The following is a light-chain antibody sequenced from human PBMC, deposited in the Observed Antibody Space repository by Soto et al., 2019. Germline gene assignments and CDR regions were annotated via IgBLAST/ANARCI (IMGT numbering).Light chain of an antibody. J-gene: IGKJ5*01. Sequence: DIQLTQSPSFLSASVGDRVTITCRASQGISSYLAWYQQKPGKGPKLLIYAASTLQSGVPSRFSGSGSGTEFTPTISSLQPEDFATYYCQQLNSYPITFGQGTRLEIK. CDR1: QGISSY. CDR3: QQLNSYPIT. CDR2: AAS. V-gene: IGKV1-9*01.